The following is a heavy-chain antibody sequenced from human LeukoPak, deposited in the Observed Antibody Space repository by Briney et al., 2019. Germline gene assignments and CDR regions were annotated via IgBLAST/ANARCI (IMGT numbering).Heavy chain of an antibody. CDR2: ISGSGGST. CDR1: GFTFSSYG. D-gene: IGHD6-19*01. V-gene: IGHV3-23*01. Sequence: AGGSLRLSCAASGFTFSSYGMSWVRQAPGKGLEWVSAISGSGGSTYYADSVKGRFTISRVNSKNTLYLQMNSLRAEDTAVYYCAKAGYSSGWYVQYYFDYWGQGTLVTVSS. CDR3: AKAGYSSGWYVQYYFDY. J-gene: IGHJ4*02.